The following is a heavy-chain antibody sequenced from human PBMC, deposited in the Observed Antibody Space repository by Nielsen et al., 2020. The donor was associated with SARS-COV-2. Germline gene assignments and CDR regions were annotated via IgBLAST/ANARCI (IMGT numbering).Heavy chain of an antibody. J-gene: IGHJ4*02. CDR1: GFTFSSYG. CDR2: ISYDGRVK. D-gene: IGHD7-27*01. Sequence: GESLKISCAASGFTFSSYGMHWVRQAPGKGLDWVTFISYDGRVKYYADSMKGRFTISTDISKNTLYLQMNSLRAEDTAVYYCTKGAQLGDYWGQGTLVTVSS. V-gene: IGHV3-30*18. CDR3: TKGAQLGDY.